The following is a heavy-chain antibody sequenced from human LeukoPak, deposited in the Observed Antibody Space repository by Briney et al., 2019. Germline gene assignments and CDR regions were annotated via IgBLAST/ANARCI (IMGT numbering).Heavy chain of an antibody. V-gene: IGHV1-8*01. D-gene: IGHD2-15*01. J-gene: IGHJ3*02. CDR2: MNPNSGNT. CDR1: GYTFTSYD. Sequence: ASVKVSCKASGYTFTSYDINWVRQATRQRLERMGWMNPNSGNTGNAQKFQGRVTLPSNTFISTAYLHWSTLRASTTAMYYCARRGPKRESGGLYLGPADGFDIWGPGTTVTVSS. CDR3: ARRGPKRESGGLYLGPADGFDI.